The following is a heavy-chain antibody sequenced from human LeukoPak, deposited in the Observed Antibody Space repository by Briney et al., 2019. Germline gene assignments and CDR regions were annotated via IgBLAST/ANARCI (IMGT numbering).Heavy chain of an antibody. CDR3: ARAPPLWFGELPNAFDI. CDR2: IYHSGST. V-gene: IGHV4-4*02. CDR1: GGSISSSNW. J-gene: IGHJ3*02. Sequence: PSETLSLTCAVSGGSISSSNWWSWVRQPPGKGLEWIGEIYHSGSTNYNPSLKSRVTISVDKSKNQFSLKLSSVTAADTAVYYCARAPPLWFGELPNAFDIWGQGTMVTVSS. D-gene: IGHD3-10*01.